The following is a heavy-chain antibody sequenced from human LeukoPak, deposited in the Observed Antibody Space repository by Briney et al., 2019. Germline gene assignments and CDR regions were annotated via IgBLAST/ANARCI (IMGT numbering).Heavy chain of an antibody. CDR1: GFNFSSYG. D-gene: IGHD5-18*01. CDR3: AKVGGYSYGYFDY. Sequence: PGGSLRLSCAASGFNFSSYGMHWVRQAPGKGLEWVAVIWYDGSNKYYADSVKGRFTISRDNSKNTLYLQMNSLRAEDTAVYYCAKVGGYSYGYFDYWGQGTLVTVSS. J-gene: IGHJ4*02. CDR2: IWYDGSNK. V-gene: IGHV3-33*06.